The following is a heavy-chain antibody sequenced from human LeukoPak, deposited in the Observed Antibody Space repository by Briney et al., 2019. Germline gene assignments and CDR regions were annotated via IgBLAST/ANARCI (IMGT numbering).Heavy chain of an antibody. V-gene: IGHV1-69*13. CDR1: GATFSSYA. D-gene: IGHD1-26*01. J-gene: IGHJ4*02. CDR3: ARGKVGAPVDY. CDR2: IIPIFGTA. Sequence: SVKLSCTASGATFSSYAISWVRPAPGQGLEWMGGIIPIFGTANYAQKFQGRVTITADESTSTAYMELSSLRSEDTAVYYCARGKVGAPVDYWGQGTLVTVSS.